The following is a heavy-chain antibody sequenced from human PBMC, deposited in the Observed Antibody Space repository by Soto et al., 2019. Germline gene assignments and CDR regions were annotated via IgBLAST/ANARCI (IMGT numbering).Heavy chain of an antibody. CDR3: ARTYDFWSGYYDC. J-gene: IGHJ4*02. CDR2: IYYSGST. Sequence: SETLSLTCTGSGGSISSYYWSWIRQPPGKGLEWIGYIYYSGSTNYNPSLKSRVTISVDTSKNQFSLKLSSVTAADTAVYYCARTYDFWSGYYDCWGQGTLVTVSS. V-gene: IGHV4-59*01. CDR1: GGSISSYY. D-gene: IGHD3-3*01.